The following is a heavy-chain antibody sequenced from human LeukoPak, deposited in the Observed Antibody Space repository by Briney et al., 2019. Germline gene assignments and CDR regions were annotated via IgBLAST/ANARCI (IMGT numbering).Heavy chain of an antibody. V-gene: IGHV5-51*01. CDR3: ASHPHIVVVPAVTYNWFDP. D-gene: IGHD2-2*01. CDR2: IYPGDSDT. Sequence: TGESLKISCKGSGYSFTSYWIGWVRQMPGKGLEWMGIIYPGDSDTRYSPSFQGQVTISADKSISTAYLQWSSLKASDTAMYYCASHPHIVVVPAVTYNWFDPWGQGTLVTVSS. CDR1: GYSFTSYW. J-gene: IGHJ5*02.